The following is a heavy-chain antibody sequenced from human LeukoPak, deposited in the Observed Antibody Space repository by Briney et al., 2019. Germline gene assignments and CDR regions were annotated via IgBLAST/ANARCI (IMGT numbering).Heavy chain of an antibody. CDR2: ISSGSGTI. J-gene: IGHJ4*02. CDR1: GFTFSTYS. Sequence: GGSLGLSCVASGFTFSTYSMNWVRQAPGKGLEWISYISSGSGTIHYADSVKGRFTISRDNDKNSLYLQMNSLRAEDTAVYYCARDPAGAGIYYDYWGQGTLVTVSS. V-gene: IGHV3-48*01. D-gene: IGHD6-19*01. CDR3: ARDPAGAGIYYDY.